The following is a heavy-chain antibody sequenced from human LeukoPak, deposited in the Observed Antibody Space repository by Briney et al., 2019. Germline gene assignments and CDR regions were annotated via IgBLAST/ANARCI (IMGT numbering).Heavy chain of an antibody. CDR2: ISGSGGST. J-gene: IGHJ3*02. D-gene: IGHD4-17*01. V-gene: IGHV3-23*01. CDR1: GFTFSSYA. CDR3: ARRGAVTYAFDI. Sequence: GGSLRLSCVVSGFTFSSYAMSWVRQAPGKGLEWVSGISGSGGSTYYADSVKGRFTISRDNTKNTLYLQMNSLRAEDTAVYYCARRGAVTYAFDIWGQGTMVTVSS.